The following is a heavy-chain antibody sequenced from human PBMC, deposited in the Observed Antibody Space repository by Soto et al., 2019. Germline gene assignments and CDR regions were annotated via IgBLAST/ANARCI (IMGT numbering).Heavy chain of an antibody. CDR2: ISYDGSNK. J-gene: IGHJ6*02. CDR1: GFTFSSYA. CDR3: ARGRYCSGGSCYSPVMYYYYGMDV. V-gene: IGHV3-30-3*01. Sequence: QVQLVESGGGVVQPGRSLRLSCAASGFTFSSYAMHWVRQAPGKGLEWVAVISYDGSNKYYADSVKGRFTISRDNSKNTLYLQMNSLRAEDTAVYYWARGRYCSGGSCYSPVMYYYYGMDVWGQGTTVTVSS. D-gene: IGHD2-15*01.